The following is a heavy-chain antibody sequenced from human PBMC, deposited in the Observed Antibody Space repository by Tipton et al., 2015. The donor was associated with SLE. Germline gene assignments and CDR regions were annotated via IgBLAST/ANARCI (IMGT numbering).Heavy chain of an antibody. CDR3: ARGDYYDIFDY. CDR2: IIPILGIA. CDR1: GGTFSSYA. J-gene: IGHJ4*02. Sequence: QSGPEVKKPGSSVKVSCKASGGTFSSYAISWVRQAPGQGLEWMGRIIPILGIANYAQKFQGRVTITADKSTSTAYMELSSLRPEDTAVYYCARGDYYDIFDYWGQGTLVTVSS. V-gene: IGHV1-69*04. D-gene: IGHD3-22*01.